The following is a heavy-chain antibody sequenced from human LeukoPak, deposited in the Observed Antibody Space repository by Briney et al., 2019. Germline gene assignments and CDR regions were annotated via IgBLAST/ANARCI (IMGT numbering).Heavy chain of an antibody. CDR1: GGSFSGYY. V-gene: IGHV4-34*01. J-gene: IGHJ3*02. CDR2: INHSGST. CDR3: ARESSGWYHDAFDI. D-gene: IGHD6-19*01. Sequence: SETLSLTCAVYGGSFSGYYWSWIRQPPGKGLEWIGEINHSGSTNYNPSLKSRVTISVDTSKNQFSLKLSSVTAADTAVYYCARESSGWYHDAFDIWGQGTMVTVSS.